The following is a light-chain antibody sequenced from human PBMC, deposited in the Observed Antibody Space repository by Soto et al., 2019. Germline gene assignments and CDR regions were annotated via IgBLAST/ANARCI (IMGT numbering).Light chain of an antibody. CDR1: SSDVGGYNY. V-gene: IGLV2-14*01. J-gene: IGLJ2*01. CDR2: DVS. CDR3: SSYTSSSTLPV. Sequence: QSALTQPDSVSGSPGQSITISCTGTSSDVGGYNYVSWYQQHPGKAPKLMIYDVSNRPSGVSNRFSGSKSGNTASLTISGLQAEDEADYYCSSYTSSSTLPVFGGGTKLTVL.